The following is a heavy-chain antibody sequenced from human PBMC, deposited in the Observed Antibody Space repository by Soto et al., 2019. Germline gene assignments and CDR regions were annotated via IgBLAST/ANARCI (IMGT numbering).Heavy chain of an antibody. D-gene: IGHD2-15*01. CDR3: ARLHEGYCSGGSCYSVGFDY. Sequence: GGSLRLSCAASGFTVISNYMSWVRQAPGKGLEWVSVIYSGGSTYYADSVKGRFTISRDNSKNTLYLEMNLLRAEDTAVYYCARLHEGYCSGGSCYSVGFDYWGQGTLVTVSS. CDR2: IYSGGST. V-gene: IGHV3-66*04. CDR1: GFTVISNY. J-gene: IGHJ4*02.